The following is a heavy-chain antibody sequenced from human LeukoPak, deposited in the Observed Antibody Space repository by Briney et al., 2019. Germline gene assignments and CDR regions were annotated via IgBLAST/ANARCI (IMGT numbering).Heavy chain of an antibody. Sequence: GGSLRLSCTGSGFTFSSCWMSWVRQAPGKGLEWVANIRQDGDLKHYVDSVRGRFTISRDNAENSLYLQMNSLRAEDTAIYYCAREIVGTIKSYFDYWGQGTLVTASS. CDR1: GFTFSSCW. J-gene: IGHJ4*02. CDR3: AREIVGTIKSYFDY. V-gene: IGHV3-7*01. CDR2: IRQDGDLK. D-gene: IGHD1-26*01.